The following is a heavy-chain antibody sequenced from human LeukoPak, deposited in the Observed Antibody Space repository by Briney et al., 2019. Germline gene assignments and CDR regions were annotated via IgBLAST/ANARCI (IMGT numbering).Heavy chain of an antibody. Sequence: PGRSLRLSCVASGFTFSSYGMHWVRQAPGKGLEWVADIWFDGKNEHFADSVKGRFTISRDNSKNTMYLQINSLRAEDTAVYYCARDRHCANGVCHSPPGMDVWGQGTTVTVSS. J-gene: IGHJ6*02. CDR2: IWFDGKNE. CDR3: ARDRHCANGVCHSPPGMDV. CDR1: GFTFSSYG. D-gene: IGHD2-8*01. V-gene: IGHV3-33*01.